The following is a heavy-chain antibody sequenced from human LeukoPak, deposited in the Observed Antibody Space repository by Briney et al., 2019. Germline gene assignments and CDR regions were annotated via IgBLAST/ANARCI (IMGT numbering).Heavy chain of an antibody. CDR2: INHSGST. V-gene: IGHV4-34*01. Sequence: WETLSLTCAVYGGSFSSYYWSWIRQPPGKGLEWIGEINHSGSTNYNPSLKSRVTISVDTSKNQFSLKLSSVTAADTAVYYCARGDYVVDYWGQGTLVTVSS. D-gene: IGHD4-17*01. J-gene: IGHJ4*02. CDR3: ARGDYVVDY. CDR1: GGSFSSYY.